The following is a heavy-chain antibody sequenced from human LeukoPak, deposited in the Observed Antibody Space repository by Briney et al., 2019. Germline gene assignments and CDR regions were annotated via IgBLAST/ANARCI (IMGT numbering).Heavy chain of an antibody. CDR3: ARSNYGPEN. V-gene: IGHV3-7*01. Sequence: GGSLRLSCEASGFTFSGNWMSWVRQAPGKGLEWVAIIKADGSEEHYVDSVRGRFTVSRDNAKNSLYLQMSSLRVEDTAVYYCARSNYGPENWGQGTLVTVSS. CDR2: IKADGSEE. D-gene: IGHD1-7*01. CDR1: GFTFSGNW. J-gene: IGHJ4*02.